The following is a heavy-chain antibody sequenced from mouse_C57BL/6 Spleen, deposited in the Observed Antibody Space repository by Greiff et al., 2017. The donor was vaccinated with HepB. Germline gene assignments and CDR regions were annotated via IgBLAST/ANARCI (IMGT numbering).Heavy chain of an antibody. D-gene: IGHD2-1*01. V-gene: IGHV1-81*01. CDR3: ARGFYYGVDY. J-gene: IGHJ2*01. CDR1: GYTFTSYG. Sequence: QVQLQQSGAELARPGASVKLSCKASGYTFTSYGISWVKQRTGQGLEWIGEIYPRSGNTYYNEKFKGKATLTADKSSSTAYMELRSLTSEDSAVYFCARGFYYGVDYWGQGTTLTVSS. CDR2: IYPRSGNT.